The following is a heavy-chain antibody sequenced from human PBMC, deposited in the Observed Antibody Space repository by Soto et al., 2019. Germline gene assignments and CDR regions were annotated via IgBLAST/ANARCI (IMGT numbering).Heavy chain of an antibody. CDR2: ISYDGSNK. Sequence: GGSLRLSCAASGFTFSSYGMHWVRQAPGKGLEWVAVISYDGSNKYYADSVKGRFTISRDNSKNTLYLQMNSLRAEDTAVYYCAKEAQLERLVDVWGKGTTVTVSS. CDR3: AKEAQLERLVDV. V-gene: IGHV3-30*18. CDR1: GFTFSSYG. D-gene: IGHD1-1*01. J-gene: IGHJ6*04.